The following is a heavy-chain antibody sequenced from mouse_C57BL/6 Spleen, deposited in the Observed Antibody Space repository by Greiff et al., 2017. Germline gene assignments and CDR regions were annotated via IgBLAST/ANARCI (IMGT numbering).Heavy chain of an antibody. V-gene: IGHV1-7*01. D-gene: IGHD1-1*01. CDR2: INPSSGYT. J-gene: IGHJ3*01. CDR1: GYTFTSYW. CDR3: ARCAYSYGSIEFAY. Sequence: VQLQQSGAELAKPGASVKLSCKASGYTFTSYWMHWVNQRPGQGLEWIGYINPSSGYTNYTQKFKDKATLTADKSSSTTYMQLSSLTYEDAEVYDSARCAYSYGSIEFAYWGQGTLVTVSA.